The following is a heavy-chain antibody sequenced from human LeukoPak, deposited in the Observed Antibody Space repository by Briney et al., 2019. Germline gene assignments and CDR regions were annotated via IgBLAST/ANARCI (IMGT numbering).Heavy chain of an antibody. CDR3: ARLGGYSKSFDY. CDR1: GFTFSSYS. Sequence: AGGSLRLSCAASGFTFSSYSMNWVRQAPGKGLEWVSSISSSSSYIYYADSVKGRSTISRDNAKNSLYLQMNSLRAEDTAVYYCARLGGYSKSFDYWGQGTQVTVSS. CDR2: ISSSSSYI. J-gene: IGHJ4*02. D-gene: IGHD4-11*01. V-gene: IGHV3-21*01.